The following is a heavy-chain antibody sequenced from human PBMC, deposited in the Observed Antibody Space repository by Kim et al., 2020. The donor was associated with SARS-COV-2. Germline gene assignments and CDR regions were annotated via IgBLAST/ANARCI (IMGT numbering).Heavy chain of an antibody. CDR1: GFTFNDYW. CDR3: AKVPSGSSGGYRHFDY. J-gene: IGHJ4*02. Sequence: GGSLRLSCAASGFTFNDYWMNWVRQAPGKGLEWVAKIREDGSEKDYVDSVRGRFSISRDNAKNSLYLQMNSLRVEDTAIYYCAKVPSGSSGGYRHFDYWGQGTLLTVSS. V-gene: IGHV3-7*01. CDR2: IREDGSEK. D-gene: IGHD2-15*01.